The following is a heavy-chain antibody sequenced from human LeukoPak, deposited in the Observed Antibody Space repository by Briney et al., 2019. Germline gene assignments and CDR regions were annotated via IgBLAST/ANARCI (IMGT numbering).Heavy chain of an antibody. J-gene: IGHJ6*02. V-gene: IGHV1-46*01. D-gene: IGHD3-10*01. CDR2: INPRGGST. CDR3: ARVGDHPAHYYDAMDV. Sequence: ASVKASCKASGDTFSSYYLHSVRQAPGQGLEWMGIINPRGGSTIYAQNFQGRVTMTRATSTSTVYMALSSLRPDDTAVYYCARVGDHPAHYYDAMDVWGQGTTVTVSS. CDR1: GDTFSSYY.